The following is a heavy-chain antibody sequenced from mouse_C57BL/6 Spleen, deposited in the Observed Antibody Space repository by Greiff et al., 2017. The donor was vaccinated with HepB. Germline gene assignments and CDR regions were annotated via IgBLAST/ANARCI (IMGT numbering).Heavy chain of an antibody. Sequence: VKLLESGAELARPGASVKMSRKASGYTFTSYTMHWVKQRPGQGLEWIGYINPSSGYTKYNQKFKDKATLTADKSSSTAYMQLSSLTSEDSAVYYCAFYDYDYFDYWGQGTTLTVSS. V-gene: IGHV1-4*01. D-gene: IGHD2-4*01. CDR1: GYTFTSYT. J-gene: IGHJ2*01. CDR3: AFYDYDYFDY. CDR2: INPSSGYT.